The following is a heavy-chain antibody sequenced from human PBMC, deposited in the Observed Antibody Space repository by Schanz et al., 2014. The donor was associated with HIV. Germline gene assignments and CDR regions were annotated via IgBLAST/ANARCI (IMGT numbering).Heavy chain of an antibody. V-gene: IGHV3-23*01. CDR1: GFTFSGSV. Sequence: VQLLESGGGLVQPGGSLRLSCAASGFTFSGSVMYWVRQAPGKGPEWVSAIRDSDGIATYADSVKGRFTISKDNSKNTLYLQLNNLRVEDTAIYFCAKLAVRSDYNGRDYWGQGTLVIVSS. D-gene: IGHD3-16*01. CDR2: IRDSDGIA. CDR3: AKLAVRSDYNGRDY. J-gene: IGHJ4*02.